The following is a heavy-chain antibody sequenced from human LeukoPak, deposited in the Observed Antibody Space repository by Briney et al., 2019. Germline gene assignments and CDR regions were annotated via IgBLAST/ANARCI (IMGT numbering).Heavy chain of an antibody. Sequence: PGGSLRLSCAAPGFTFSSYWMSWVRQAPGKGLEWVANIKQDGSEKYYVDSVKGRFTISRDNAKNSLYLQMNSLRAEDTAVYYCARDGWLLYYYFDYWGQGTLVTVSS. V-gene: IGHV3-7*03. CDR2: IKQDGSEK. CDR3: ARDGWLLYYYFDY. CDR1: GFTFSSYW. D-gene: IGHD3-9*01. J-gene: IGHJ4*02.